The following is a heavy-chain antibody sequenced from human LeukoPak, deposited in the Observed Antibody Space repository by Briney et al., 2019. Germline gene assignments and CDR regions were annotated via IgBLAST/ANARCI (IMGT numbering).Heavy chain of an antibody. CDR2: IRSKANSYAT. V-gene: IGHV3-73*01. J-gene: IGHJ6*03. D-gene: IGHD2-15*01. CDR1: GFTFSGSA. CDR3: TTSSTLYCSGGSCYDGSYYYMDV. Sequence: GGSLRLSCAASGFTFSGSAMHWVRQASGKGLEWVGRIRSKANSYATAYAASVKGRFTISRDDSKNTAYLQMNSLKTEDTAVYYCTTSSTLYCSGGSCYDGSYYYMDVWGKGTTVTVSS.